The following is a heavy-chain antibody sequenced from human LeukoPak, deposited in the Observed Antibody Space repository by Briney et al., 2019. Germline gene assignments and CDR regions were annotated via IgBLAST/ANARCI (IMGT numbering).Heavy chain of an antibody. V-gene: IGHV1-46*01. Sequence: ASVKVSCKASGYTFTSYYMHWVRQAPGQGLEWMGIINPSGGSTSYAQKFRGRVTMIRDTSTSTVYTELSSLRSEDTAVYYCARDSGTIFGVVTFAFDIWGQGTMVTVSS. D-gene: IGHD3-3*01. CDR1: GYTFTSYY. CDR2: INPSGGST. J-gene: IGHJ3*02. CDR3: ARDSGTIFGVVTFAFDI.